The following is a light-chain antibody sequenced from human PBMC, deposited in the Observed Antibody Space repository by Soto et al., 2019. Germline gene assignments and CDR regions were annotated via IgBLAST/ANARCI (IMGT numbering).Light chain of an antibody. CDR3: QQLHSYPFT. Sequence: QLTQSQPSLTASVGDSVTITCRTRHGISSSLAWYHQQPGKAPKLLIYAATTLQSGVPSRFSGSGSGTDFTLTINSLQPEDFATYYCQQLHSYPFTFAQRTRLAIK. J-gene: IGKJ5*01. V-gene: IGKV1-9*01. CDR2: AAT. CDR1: HGISSS.